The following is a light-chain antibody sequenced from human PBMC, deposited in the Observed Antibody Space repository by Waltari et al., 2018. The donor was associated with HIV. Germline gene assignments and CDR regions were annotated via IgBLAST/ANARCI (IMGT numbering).Light chain of an antibody. CDR1: ALPKQY. V-gene: IGLV3-25*03. CDR2: KDT. CDR3: HSSDSSGTYV. J-gene: IGLJ1*01. Sequence: SYELTQPPSVSVSPGHTARITCSGAALPKQYVYWYQQKPGQAPELLIYKDTERPSGIPERFSCSSSGTTVTLTISGVQAEDEAEYYCHSSDSSGTYVFGTGTKVTVL.